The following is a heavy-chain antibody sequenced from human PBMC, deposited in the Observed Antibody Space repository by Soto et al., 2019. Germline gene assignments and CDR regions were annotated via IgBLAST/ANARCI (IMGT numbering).Heavy chain of an antibody. CDR1: GFTFSDYY. V-gene: IGHV3-11*01. Sequence: QVQLVESGGGLVKPGGTLRLSCAASGFTFSDYYMSRIRQAPGKGLAWVSYISSSGSTIYYADSVKVRFTISRDNAKNLLNLEMNSLRAEATAVYYYARGRVSDVWSGYYGYWGQGTLVTVYS. CDR3: ARGRVSDVWSGYYGY. CDR2: ISSSGSTI. J-gene: IGHJ4*02. D-gene: IGHD3-3*01.